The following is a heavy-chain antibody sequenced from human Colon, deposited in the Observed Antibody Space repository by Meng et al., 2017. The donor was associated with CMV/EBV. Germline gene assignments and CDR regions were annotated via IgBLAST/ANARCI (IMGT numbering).Heavy chain of an antibody. CDR2: IKSKIDGGKI. V-gene: IGHV3-15*01. J-gene: IGHJ4*02. D-gene: IGHD2-15*01. CDR1: GFTFTNAA. CDR3: TTLLRGF. Sequence: PSCAASGFTFTNAAMPWVRQASGKGLEWIGRIKSKIDGGKIDYAAPVRGRFAISRDDSKATVYLQIDTLEIEDTGMYYCTTLLRGFWGQGTLVTVSS.